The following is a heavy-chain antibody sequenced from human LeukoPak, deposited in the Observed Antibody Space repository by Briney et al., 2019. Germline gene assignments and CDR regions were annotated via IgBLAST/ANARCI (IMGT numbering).Heavy chain of an antibody. D-gene: IGHD3-22*01. V-gene: IGHV4-39*01. CDR1: GGSISSSSYY. CDR2: IYYSGST. CDR3: ARRDSTGWFDP. Sequence: SETLSLTCTVSGGSISSSSYYWGWIRQPPGKGLEWIGSIYYSGSTYYNPSLKSRVTISVDTSKNQFSLKLSSVTAADTAVYYCARRDSTGWFDPWGQGTLVTVSS. J-gene: IGHJ5*02.